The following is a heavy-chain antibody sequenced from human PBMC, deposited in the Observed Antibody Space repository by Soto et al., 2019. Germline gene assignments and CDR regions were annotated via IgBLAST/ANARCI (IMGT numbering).Heavy chain of an antibody. CDR2: IYYSGST. D-gene: IGHD6-19*01. J-gene: IGHJ4*02. V-gene: IGHV4-59*08. CDR3: ARHEAPSGWYFDY. CDR1: GGSISSYY. Sequence: PSETLSLTCTVSGGSISSYYWSWIRQPPGKGLEWIGYIYYSGSTNYNPSLKSRVTISVDTSKSQFSLKLSSVTAADTAVYYCARHEAPSGWYFDYWGQGTLVTVSS.